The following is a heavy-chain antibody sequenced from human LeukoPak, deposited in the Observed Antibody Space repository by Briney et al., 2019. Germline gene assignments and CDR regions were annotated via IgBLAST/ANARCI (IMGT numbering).Heavy chain of an antibody. CDR1: GYTFTSYG. CDR3: ARDQPGPAAISSGFDP. V-gene: IGHV1-18*01. CDR2: ISAYNGNT. J-gene: IGHJ5*02. Sequence: ASVKVSCKASGYTFTSYGISWVRQAPGQGLEWMGWISAYNGNTNYAQKLQGRVTMTTDTSTSTAYMELRSLRSDDTAVYYCARDQPGPAAISSGFDPWGQGTLVTVSS. D-gene: IGHD2-2*01.